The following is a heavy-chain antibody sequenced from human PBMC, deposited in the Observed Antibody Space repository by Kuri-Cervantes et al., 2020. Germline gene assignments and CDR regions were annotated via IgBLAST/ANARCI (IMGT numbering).Heavy chain of an antibody. CDR2: ISYDGSNK. Sequence: GGSLRLSCAASGFTFSSYGMHWVRQAPGKGLEWVAVISYDGSNKYYADSVKGRFTISRDNSKNTLYLQMNSLRAEDTAVYYCASYDSSGYYQLHWGQGTLVTVSS. CDR1: GFTFSSYG. CDR3: ASYDSSGYYQLH. D-gene: IGHD3-22*01. J-gene: IGHJ4*02. V-gene: IGHV3-30*03.